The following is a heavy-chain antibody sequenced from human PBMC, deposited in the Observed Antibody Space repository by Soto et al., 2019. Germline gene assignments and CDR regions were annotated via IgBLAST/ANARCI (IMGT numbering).Heavy chain of an antibody. CDR2: IYWDDAK. V-gene: IGHV2-5*02. Sequence: QITLKESGPTLVKPTQTLTLTCTFSGFSLSTSGMGVGWIRQPPGKALEWLALIYWDDAKRYSPSLKSRLTITKDTSKNQVVLTMTNMDPVDTATYYCAKTHGTRDPAAENWFDPWGQGTLVTVSS. CDR1: GFSLSTSGMG. D-gene: IGHD2-2*01. CDR3: AKTHGTRDPAAENWFDP. J-gene: IGHJ5*02.